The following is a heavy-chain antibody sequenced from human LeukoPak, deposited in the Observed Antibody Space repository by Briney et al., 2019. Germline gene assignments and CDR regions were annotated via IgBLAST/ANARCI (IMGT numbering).Heavy chain of an antibody. CDR1: GGSISGYY. CDR3: ARDGDYGDYGGDAFDI. V-gene: IGHV4-4*07. Sequence: PSETLSLTCTVSGGSISGYYWSWIRQPAGKGLEWIGRIYTSGSTNYNPSLKSRVTISVDKSKNQFSLKLSSVTAADTAVYYCARDGDYGDYGGDAFDIWGQGTMVTVSS. CDR2: IYTSGST. D-gene: IGHD4-17*01. J-gene: IGHJ3*02.